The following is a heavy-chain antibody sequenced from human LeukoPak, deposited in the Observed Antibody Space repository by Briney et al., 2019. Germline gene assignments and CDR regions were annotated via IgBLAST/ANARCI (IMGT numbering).Heavy chain of an antibody. CDR1: GCSITSGRYY. V-gene: IGHV4-31*03. CDR3: ARATYDLLTGYYLDS. J-gene: IGHJ4*02. CDR2: SYYSGST. Sequence: SQTLSLTCSVSGCSITSGRYYWTWIRQYPEKGLEWIGYSYYSGSTHFKPSLKSRATISLDKSKNQFSLNLTSATAADTAVYYCARATYDLLTGYYLDSWGQGTLVTVSS. D-gene: IGHD3-9*01.